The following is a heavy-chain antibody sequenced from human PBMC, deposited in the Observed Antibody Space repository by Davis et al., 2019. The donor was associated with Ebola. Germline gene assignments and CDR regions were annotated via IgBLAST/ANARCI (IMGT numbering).Heavy chain of an antibody. J-gene: IGHJ4*02. CDR1: GYSFTSYW. CDR3: ARGLYDSSGYTLFDY. CDR2: IYPGDSDT. V-gene: IGHV5-51*01. D-gene: IGHD3-22*01. Sequence: GESLKISCKGSGYSFTSYWIGWVRQMPGKGLEWMGIIYPGDSDTRYSPSFQGQVTISADKSISTAYLQWSSLKASDTAMYYCARGLYDSSGYTLFDYWGQGTLVTVSS.